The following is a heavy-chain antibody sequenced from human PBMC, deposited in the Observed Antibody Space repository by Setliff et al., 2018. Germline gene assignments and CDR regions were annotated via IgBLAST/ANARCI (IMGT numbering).Heavy chain of an antibody. CDR1: GASIRNFY. CDR2: IHFTGST. D-gene: IGHD3-22*01. J-gene: IGHJ5*02. V-gene: IGHV4-59*08. CDR3: ARAHTWSLPNDNSGYPGWFDP. Sequence: PSETLSLTCNVSGASIRNFYWTWIRQPPGKGLEWIGYIHFTGSTNYNPSLKSRVTMSVDTSKNHVSLKLSSVTAADTAVYYCARAHTWSLPNDNSGYPGWFDPWGQGTLVTVSS.